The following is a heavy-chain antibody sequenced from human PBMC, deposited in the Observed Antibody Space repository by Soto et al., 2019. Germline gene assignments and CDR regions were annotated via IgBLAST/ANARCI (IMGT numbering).Heavy chain of an antibody. CDR1: GGSISSYY. Sequence: PSETLSLTCTVSGGSISSYYWSWIRQPPGKGLEWVSYISSSSSTIYYADSVKGRFTISRDNAKNSLYLQMNSLRDEDTAVYYCSWWLSPYWGQGTLVTVSS. V-gene: IGHV3-48*02. J-gene: IGHJ4*02. CDR2: ISSSSSTI. CDR3: SWWLSPY. D-gene: IGHD2-8*02.